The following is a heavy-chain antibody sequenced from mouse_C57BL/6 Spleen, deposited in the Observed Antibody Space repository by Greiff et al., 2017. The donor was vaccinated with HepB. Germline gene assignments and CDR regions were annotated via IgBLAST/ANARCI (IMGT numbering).Heavy chain of an antibody. Sequence: EVQLVESGGGLVKPGGSLKLSCAASGFTFSDYGMHWVRQAPEKGLEWVAYISSGSSTIYYADTVKGRFTISRDNAKNTLFLQMTSLRSEDTAMYYCARGYDVLFYAMDYWGQGTSVTVSS. CDR1: GFTFSDYG. V-gene: IGHV5-17*01. D-gene: IGHD2-2*01. CDR3: ARGYDVLFYAMDY. J-gene: IGHJ4*01. CDR2: ISSGSSTI.